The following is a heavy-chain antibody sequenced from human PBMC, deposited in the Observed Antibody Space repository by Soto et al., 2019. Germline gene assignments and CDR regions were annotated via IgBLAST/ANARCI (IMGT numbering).Heavy chain of an antibody. CDR1: GFTFSDYY. CDR2: ISNSGRIT. J-gene: IGHJ4*02. D-gene: IGHD3-16*01. Sequence: QVHLEESGGGLVKPGGSLRLSCRASGFTFSDYYMSWIRQAPGKGLEWVADISNSGRITHHADSVEGRFTIYRDNAKDSLFLQLNNLRPEESAIYYCARDHGGGGLTLEYWGQGTLVTVTS. CDR3: ARDHGGGGLTLEY. V-gene: IGHV3-11*01.